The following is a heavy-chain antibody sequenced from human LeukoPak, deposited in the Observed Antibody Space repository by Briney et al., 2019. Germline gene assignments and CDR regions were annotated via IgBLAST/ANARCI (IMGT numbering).Heavy chain of an antibody. J-gene: IGHJ4*02. Sequence: QTGGSLRLSCAASGFTFSSYAMSWVRQAPGKGLEWVSAISGSGGSTYYADSVKGRFTISRDNSKNTLFLQMNSLRVEDTAVYYCAKDPPAEEYCSGGSCYRAQVFDSWGQGTLVTVSS. D-gene: IGHD2-15*01. V-gene: IGHV3-23*01. CDR2: ISGSGGST. CDR3: AKDPPAEEYCSGGSCYRAQVFDS. CDR1: GFTFSSYA.